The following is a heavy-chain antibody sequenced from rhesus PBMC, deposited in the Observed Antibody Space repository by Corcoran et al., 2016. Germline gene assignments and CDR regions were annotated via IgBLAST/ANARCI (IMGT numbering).Heavy chain of an antibody. CDR1: GYSISSGYG. V-gene: IGHV4-122*02. J-gene: IGHJ3*01. CDR2: ISYTGTT. Sequence: QLQLQESGPGLVKPSETLSLTCAVSGYSISSGYGWAWFRQSPGKGLEWISYISYTGTTTYNPSLKSRVTVSRDTSRNQFSLKLTSVTAADTAVYYCASVAAADDAFDFWGQGLRVTVSS. D-gene: IGHD6-25*01. CDR3: ASVAAADDAFDF.